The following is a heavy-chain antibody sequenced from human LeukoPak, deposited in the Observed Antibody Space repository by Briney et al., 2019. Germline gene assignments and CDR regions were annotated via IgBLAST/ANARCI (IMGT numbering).Heavy chain of an antibody. Sequence: SETLSLTCAVYGGSFSGYYWSWIRQPPGKGLEWIGEINHSGSTNYNPSLKSRVTISVDTSKKQFSLKLSSVTAADTAVYYCARESSSIAARAFDYWGQGTLVTVSS. CDR2: INHSGST. CDR3: ARESSSIAARAFDY. V-gene: IGHV4-34*01. J-gene: IGHJ4*02. D-gene: IGHD6-6*01. CDR1: GGSFSGYY.